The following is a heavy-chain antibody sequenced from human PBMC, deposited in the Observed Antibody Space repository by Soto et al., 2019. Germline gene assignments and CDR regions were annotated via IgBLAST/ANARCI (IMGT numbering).Heavy chain of an antibody. D-gene: IGHD2-15*01. Sequence: QITLKESGPTLVKPTQTLTLTCTFSGFSLSTSGVGVGWIRQPAGKALECLALIYWDDDKRYSPSLKSRLTNTKNPSKNQVALTMPTRDPGEPATYSCTPPLPGRFIDYWGQGTLVTLPS. CDR3: TPPLPGRFIDY. V-gene: IGHV2-5*02. CDR1: GFSLSTSGVG. CDR2: IYWDDDK. J-gene: IGHJ4*02.